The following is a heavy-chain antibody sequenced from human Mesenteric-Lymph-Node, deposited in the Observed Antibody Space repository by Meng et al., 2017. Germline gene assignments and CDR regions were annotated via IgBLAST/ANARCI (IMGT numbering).Heavy chain of an antibody. J-gene: IGHJ4*02. V-gene: IGHV3-23*01. D-gene: IGHD6-13*01. Sequence: GESLKISCAASGFTFSSYSMSWVRQAPGKGLEWVSAISGSGGSTYYADSVKGRFTISRHNSKNTLYLQMNSLRAEDTAVYYCAKTYGSDLRIAAAGPEFGCWGQGTLVTVSS. CDR1: GFTFSSYS. CDR3: AKTYGSDLRIAAAGPEFGC. CDR2: ISGSGGST.